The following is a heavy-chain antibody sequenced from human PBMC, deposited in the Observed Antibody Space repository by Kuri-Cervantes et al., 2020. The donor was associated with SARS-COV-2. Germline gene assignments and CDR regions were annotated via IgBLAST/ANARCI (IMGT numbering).Heavy chain of an antibody. CDR1: GFTFSSYW. CDR3: ARAGITGTTFYFDY. V-gene: IGHV3-74*01. CDR2: INSDGSST. D-gene: IGHD1-7*01. Sequence: GESLKISCAASGFTFSSYWMHWVRQAPGKGLVWVSRINSDGSSTSYADSVKGRFTISRDNAKNTLYLQMNSLRAADTAVYYCARAGITGTTFYFDYWGRGTL. J-gene: IGHJ4*02.